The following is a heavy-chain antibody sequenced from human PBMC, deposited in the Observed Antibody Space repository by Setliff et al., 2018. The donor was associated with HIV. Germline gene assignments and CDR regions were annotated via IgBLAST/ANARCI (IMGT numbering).Heavy chain of an antibody. CDR3: ARSDRLFFDY. Sequence: ASVKVSCKASGYTFINNYIHWVRQAPGQGLEWMGLINPTGDITFYPQKFQARVTMTRDTSTSTVYLELRSLRSEDTALYYCARSDRLFFDYWGQGTLVTVSS. CDR2: INPTGDIT. J-gene: IGHJ4*02. V-gene: IGHV1-46*01. CDR1: GYTFINNY. D-gene: IGHD3-3*01.